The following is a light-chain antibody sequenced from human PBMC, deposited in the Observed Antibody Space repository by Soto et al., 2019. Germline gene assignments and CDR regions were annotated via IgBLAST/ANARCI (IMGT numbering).Light chain of an antibody. CDR3: QQYGSSPRT. Sequence: EIVLTQSTGTLSLSPGERATLSCRASQSVSSSFLAWYQQKPGKAPRLLIYGASNRATGIPDRCSGSGSGTDFTLTISRLEPEDFAVYYCQQYGSSPRTFGQGTKVEIK. J-gene: IGKJ1*01. CDR2: GAS. V-gene: IGKV3-20*01. CDR1: QSVSSSF.